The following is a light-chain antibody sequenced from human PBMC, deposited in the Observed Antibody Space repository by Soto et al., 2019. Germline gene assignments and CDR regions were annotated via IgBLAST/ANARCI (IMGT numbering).Light chain of an antibody. J-gene: IGKJ2*01. Sequence: DIQMTQSPSSLSASVGDRVTITCQASQDTSNYLNWDQQKPGKAPKLLIYDASNLETGVPSRFSGSGSGTDFTFTISSLQCEYIATYYCQQYDNRPMFTFGQGTKLEIK. V-gene: IGKV1-33*01. CDR1: QDTSNY. CDR2: DAS. CDR3: QQYDNRPMFT.